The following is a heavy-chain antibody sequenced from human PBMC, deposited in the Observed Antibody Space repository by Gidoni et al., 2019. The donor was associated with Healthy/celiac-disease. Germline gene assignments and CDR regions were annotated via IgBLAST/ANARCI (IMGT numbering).Heavy chain of an antibody. CDR1: GFTFSSYG. D-gene: IGHD3-3*01. Sequence: QVQLVESGGGVVQPGRSLRLSCAASGFTFSSYGMHWVRQAPGKGLEWVAVISYDGSNKYYADSVKGRFTISRANSKNTLYLQMNSLRAEDTAVYYCAKDLRPQPSIFGVVMRGTWFDYWGQGTLFTVSS. V-gene: IGHV3-30*18. CDR2: ISYDGSNK. CDR3: AKDLRPQPSIFGVVMRGTWFDY. J-gene: IGHJ4*02.